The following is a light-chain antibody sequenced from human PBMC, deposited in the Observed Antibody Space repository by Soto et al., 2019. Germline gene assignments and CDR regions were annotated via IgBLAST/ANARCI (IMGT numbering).Light chain of an antibody. CDR1: QDIRND. Sequence: IQVTQAPSSLSASVGDRVTITCRTSQDIRNDLGWYQQKPGKAPKLLIYAASSLQSGVPSRFSGSGSGTEFTLTISSLQPDDFATYYCQHYNSYSEAFGQGTKVDI. CDR3: QHYNSYSEA. CDR2: AAS. J-gene: IGKJ1*01. V-gene: IGKV1-17*01.